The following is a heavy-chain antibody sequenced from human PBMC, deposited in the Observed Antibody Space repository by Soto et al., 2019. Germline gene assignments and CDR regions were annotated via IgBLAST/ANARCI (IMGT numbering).Heavy chain of an antibody. Sequence: SVKVSCKASGGTFSSHSINWGRHAPGQGLEWMGGIITLFGTSNYAQNFQGRVTITADQSTSTAYMELNSLTSDDTAVYYCAREVGYGDFSAALLDWGQGTLVT. CDR3: AREVGYGDFSAALLD. V-gene: IGHV1-69*13. CDR2: IITLFGTS. D-gene: IGHD2-21*02. CDR1: GGTFSSHS. J-gene: IGHJ4*02.